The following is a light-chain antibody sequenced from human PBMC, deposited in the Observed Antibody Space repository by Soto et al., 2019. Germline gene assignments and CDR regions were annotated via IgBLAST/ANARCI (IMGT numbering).Light chain of an antibody. V-gene: IGLV1-47*01. CDR2: WNY. CDR1: SSNIGSNY. Sequence: QSVLSQSPSASGTPGQRVTISCSGSSSNIGSNYVFWYQQLPGTAPKVLIYWNYQRPSGVPDRFSGSKSGSSASLAISGLRSEDEADYYCATWDDSLRGWVFGGGTKLTVL. J-gene: IGLJ3*02. CDR3: ATWDDSLRGWV.